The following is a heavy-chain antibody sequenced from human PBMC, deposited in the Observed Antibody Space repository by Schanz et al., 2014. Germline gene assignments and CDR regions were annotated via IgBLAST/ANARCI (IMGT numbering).Heavy chain of an antibody. CDR2: IGGSDGNT. CDR1: GYTFTRSG. Sequence: QVQLVQSGAEVKKLGASVKVSCKASGYTFTRSGISWVRQAPGQGLEWMGWIGGSDGNTNFAQKFQGRVTMTTDTSTSTVYMELSRLRSDDSAVYYCASDFWSGYSHYYYGLDVWGQGTTVTVSS. D-gene: IGHD3-3*01. CDR3: ASDFWSGYSHYYYGLDV. V-gene: IGHV1-18*01. J-gene: IGHJ6*02.